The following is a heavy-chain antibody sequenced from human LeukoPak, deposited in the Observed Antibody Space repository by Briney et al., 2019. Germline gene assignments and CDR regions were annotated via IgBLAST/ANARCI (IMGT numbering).Heavy chain of an antibody. CDR2: IFHSGDV. Sequence: PSETLSLTCIVSGYSIISDYFWGWVRPPPGKGPEWIGSIFHSGDVYYNPSLKSRVTLSVDPSKNRFSLKLTSVTAADTAIYYCARVVASTSIDSWGQGTLVTVSS. CDR1: GYSIISDYF. V-gene: IGHV4-38-2*02. D-gene: IGHD2-15*01. CDR3: ARVVASTSIDS. J-gene: IGHJ4*02.